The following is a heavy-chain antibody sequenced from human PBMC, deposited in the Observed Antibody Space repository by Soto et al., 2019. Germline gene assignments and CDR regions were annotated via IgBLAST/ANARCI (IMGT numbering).Heavy chain of an antibody. CDR1: GFTFSSYW. J-gene: IGHJ6*02. CDR2: INSDGSST. D-gene: IGHD3-3*01. CDR3: ARDLEVKDFWSGYYFRYYYYYGMDV. Sequence: GGSLRLSCAASGFTFSSYWMHWVRQAPGKGLVWVSRINSDGSSTSYADSVKGRFTISRDNAKNTLYLQMNSLRAEDTDVYYCARDLEVKDFWSGYYFRYYYYYGMDVWGQGTTVTVSS. V-gene: IGHV3-74*01.